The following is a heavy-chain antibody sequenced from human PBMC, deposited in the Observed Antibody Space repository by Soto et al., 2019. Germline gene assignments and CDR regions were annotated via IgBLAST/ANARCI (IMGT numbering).Heavy chain of an antibody. V-gene: IGHV3-21*01. CDR2: ISSISSYI. CDR3: ERSGDTAIH. Sequence: EVQLVESGGGLVKPGGTLRLSCAASGFTFSSYSMNWVRQAPGKGLEWVSSISSISSYIYYADSAKSRFTISRDNAKNSLYLQMNSRIAVGTAVYYCERSGDTAIHWGQGTLVTVSS. D-gene: IGHD5-18*01. J-gene: IGHJ4*02. CDR1: GFTFSSYS.